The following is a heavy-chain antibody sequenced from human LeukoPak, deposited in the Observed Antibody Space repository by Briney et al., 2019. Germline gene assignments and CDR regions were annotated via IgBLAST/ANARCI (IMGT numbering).Heavy chain of an antibody. D-gene: IGHD4-17*01. Sequence: SETLSLTCTVSGGSISSSSNYWGWIRQSPGKGLEWIGRIYYSGSTYYNPSLKSRVTISVDTSKNQFSLKLSSVTAADTAVYYCARHHFRTTVTTRDWFDPWGQGTLVTVSS. J-gene: IGHJ5*02. CDR2: IYYSGST. CDR1: GGSISSSSNY. CDR3: ARHHFRTTVTTRDWFDP. V-gene: IGHV4-39*01.